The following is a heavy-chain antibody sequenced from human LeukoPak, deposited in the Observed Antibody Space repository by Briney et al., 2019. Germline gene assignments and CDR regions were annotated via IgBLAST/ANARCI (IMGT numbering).Heavy chain of an antibody. CDR1: GGSISSGSYY. CDR3: AREADVWGSYRYDY. J-gene: IGHJ4*02. V-gene: IGHV4-61*02. D-gene: IGHD3-16*02. Sequence: PSETLSLTCTVSGGSISSGSYYWSWIRQPAGKGLEGIGRIYTSGSTNYNPSLKSRVTISVDTSKNQYSLKRSSVTAADTAVYYCAREADVWGSYRYDYWGQGTLVTVSS. CDR2: IYTSGST.